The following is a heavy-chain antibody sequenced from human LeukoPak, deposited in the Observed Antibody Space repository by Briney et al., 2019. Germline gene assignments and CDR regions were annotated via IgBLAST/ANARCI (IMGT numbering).Heavy chain of an antibody. CDR1: HDSFISYY. Sequence: SGTLSLTCTVSHDSFISYYWNWIRQPPGKGLEWIGYIYSSGNTDYNPALKSRVTMSMDTSRNQFSLKLRSVTAADTAIYYCARDEGIAAQFDYWGQGALVTVSS. CDR3: ARDEGIAAQFDY. CDR2: IYSSGNT. D-gene: IGHD6-6*01. J-gene: IGHJ4*02. V-gene: IGHV4-59*01.